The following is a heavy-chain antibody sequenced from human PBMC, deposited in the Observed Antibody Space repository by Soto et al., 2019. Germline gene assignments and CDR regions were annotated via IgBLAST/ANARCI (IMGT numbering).Heavy chain of an antibody. CDR3: ARRYSSAFDI. Sequence: SETLSLTCTVSGGSISIGTDYWGWIRRAPGKGLEWIGNIHYSGSTSYNPSLKSRVSISVDTSKNQFSLKLSSVTAADTAVYYCARRYSSAFDIWGQGTMVTVSS. CDR2: IHYSGST. CDR1: GGSISIGTDY. D-gene: IGHD6-13*01. J-gene: IGHJ3*02. V-gene: IGHV4-39*01.